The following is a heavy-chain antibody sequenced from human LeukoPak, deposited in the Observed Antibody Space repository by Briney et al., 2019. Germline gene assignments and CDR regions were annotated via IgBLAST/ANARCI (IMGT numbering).Heavy chain of an antibody. CDR2: IIPIFGTA. CDR3: ARDEDSSGYYDY. J-gene: IGHJ4*02. V-gene: IGHV1-69*13. Sequence: GASVKVSCKASGGTFTSYAISWVRQAPGQGLEWMGGIIPIFGTANYAQKFQGRVTITADESTSTAYMELSSLRSEDMAVYYCARDEDSSGYYDYWGQGTLVTVSS. CDR1: GGTFTSYA. D-gene: IGHD3-22*01.